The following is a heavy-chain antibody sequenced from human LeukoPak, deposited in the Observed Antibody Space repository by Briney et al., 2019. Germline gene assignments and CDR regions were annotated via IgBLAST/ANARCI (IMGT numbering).Heavy chain of an antibody. D-gene: IGHD6-19*01. Sequence: AGGSLRLSCAASGFTFSTYAMSWVRQAPGKGLERVSAITGSGGNTYYADSVKGRFTTSRDNSKNTVYLQVDSLRAEDTAEYYCAKTSGWPYYFDYWGQGTLVTVSS. CDR3: AKTSGWPYYFDY. J-gene: IGHJ4*02. CDR2: ITGSGGNT. V-gene: IGHV3-23*01. CDR1: GFTFSTYA.